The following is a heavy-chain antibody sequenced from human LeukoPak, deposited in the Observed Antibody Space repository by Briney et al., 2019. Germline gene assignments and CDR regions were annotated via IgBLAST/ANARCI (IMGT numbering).Heavy chain of an antibody. J-gene: IGHJ3*02. Sequence: SETLSLTCAVSGGSISSGGYYWSWIRQPPGKGLEWIGYIYHSGSTYYNPSLKSRVTISVDRSKNQFSLKLSSVTAADTAVYYCARWAHGDAFDIWGQGTMVTVSS. CDR3: ARWAHGDAFDI. CDR2: IYHSGST. V-gene: IGHV4-30-2*01. CDR1: GGSISSGGYY.